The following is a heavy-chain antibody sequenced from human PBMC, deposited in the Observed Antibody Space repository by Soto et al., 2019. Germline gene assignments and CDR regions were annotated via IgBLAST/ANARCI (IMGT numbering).Heavy chain of an antibody. V-gene: IGHV1-2*02. J-gene: IGHJ6*02. D-gene: IGHD2-2*02. CDR3: ARSPRYCSSTSCYRYYYYGMDV. Sequence: GASVKVSCKASGYTFTGYYMHWVRQAPGQGLEWMGWINPNSGGTNYAQKFQGRVTMTRDTSISTAYMELSRLRSDDTAVYYCARSPRYCSSTSCYRYYYYGMDVWGQGTTVTVSS. CDR1: GYTFTGYY. CDR2: INPNSGGT.